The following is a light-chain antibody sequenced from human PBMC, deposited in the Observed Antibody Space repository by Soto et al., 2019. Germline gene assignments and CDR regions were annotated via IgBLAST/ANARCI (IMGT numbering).Light chain of an antibody. V-gene: IGKV3-15*01. J-gene: IGKJ5*01. CDR1: QSVSIH. Sequence: ETVMTQSPCTLSVPLGERATLSCRASQSVSIHLAWYQQKPGQAPRLLIYDTSTRATGIPARFSGSGSGTEFTLTISSLQSEDFAVYYCQQYSNWPPITFGQGTRLEIK. CDR2: DTS. CDR3: QQYSNWPPIT.